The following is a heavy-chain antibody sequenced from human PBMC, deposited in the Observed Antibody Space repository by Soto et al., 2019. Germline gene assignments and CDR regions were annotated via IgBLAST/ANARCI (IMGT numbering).Heavy chain of an antibody. Sequence: QVQLVESGGGVVQPGRSLRLSCAASGFTFSSYAMHWVRQAPGKGLEWVAVISYDGSNKYYADSVKGRFTISRDNSQNTLYLQMNSLRAEDTAVYYCARDRVAAAGTPDDYWGQGTLVTVSS. V-gene: IGHV3-30-3*01. CDR2: ISYDGSNK. CDR3: ARDRVAAAGTPDDY. D-gene: IGHD6-13*01. J-gene: IGHJ4*02. CDR1: GFTFSSYA.